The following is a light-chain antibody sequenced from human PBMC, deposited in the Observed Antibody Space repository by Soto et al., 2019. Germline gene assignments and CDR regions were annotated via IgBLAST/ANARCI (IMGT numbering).Light chain of an antibody. CDR3: QQYAESPRT. V-gene: IGKV3-20*01. CDR1: QSVGKNF. CDR2: GAS. J-gene: IGKJ1*01. Sequence: EIVLTQSPGTLSLSPGERATLSCRASQSVGKNFLAWYQQKPGQAPRFLMYGASRRATGIPERFSGSGSGTDFTLTISRLEPEDFAVYDCQQYAESPRTFGQGTKVELK.